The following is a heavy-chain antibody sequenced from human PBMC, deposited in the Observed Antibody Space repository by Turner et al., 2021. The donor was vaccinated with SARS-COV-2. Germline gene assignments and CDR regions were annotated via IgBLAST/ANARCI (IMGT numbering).Heavy chain of an antibody. CDR3: EGGEADTAMATRGYYYYYGIDV. CDR1: AGSISIYY. CDR2: IDSSGST. V-gene: IGHV4-59*01. Sequence: QVHLHDSGPGLVQPSETLSLPCTASAGSISIYYWSWIRQPPGKRLEWIGYIDSSGSTNYNPSHKSRVSISVDTAKNQFSLKLGSVTAADTAVDYCEGGEADTAMATRGYYYYYGIDVWGQGTTVTV. D-gene: IGHD5-18*01. J-gene: IGHJ6*02.